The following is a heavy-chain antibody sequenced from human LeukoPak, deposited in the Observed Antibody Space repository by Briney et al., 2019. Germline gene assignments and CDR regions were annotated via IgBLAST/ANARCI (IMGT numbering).Heavy chain of an antibody. Sequence: SETLSLTCTVSGGSISSYYWSWIRQPAGKGLEWIGRIYTSGSTNYNPSLKSRVTMSVDMSKNQFSLKLSSVTAADTAVYYCARDSDIVVVVDATDYYYGMDVWGQGTTVTVSS. CDR3: ARDSDIVVVVDATDYYYGMDV. J-gene: IGHJ6*02. CDR1: GGSISSYY. CDR2: IYTSGST. V-gene: IGHV4-4*07. D-gene: IGHD2-15*01.